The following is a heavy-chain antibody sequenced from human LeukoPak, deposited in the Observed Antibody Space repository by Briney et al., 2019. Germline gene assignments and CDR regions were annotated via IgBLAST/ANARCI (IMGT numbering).Heavy chain of an antibody. CDR2: IKEDGSEK. CDR1: GLLFSRYW. V-gene: IGHV3-7*01. Sequence: HPGGSLRLSCAASGLLFSRYWMSWVRQAPGKGLEWVANIKEDGSEKYYVESMKGRFTISRDNVKNSLYLQINSLRAEDTAVYYCARDSFETDIDYWGQGTLVTVSS. CDR3: ARDSFETDIDY. J-gene: IGHJ4*02. D-gene: IGHD1-14*01.